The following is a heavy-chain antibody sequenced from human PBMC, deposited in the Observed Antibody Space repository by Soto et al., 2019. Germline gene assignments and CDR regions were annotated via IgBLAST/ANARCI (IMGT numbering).Heavy chain of an antibody. D-gene: IGHD1-26*01. CDR2: IIPIFGTA. J-gene: IGHJ4*02. CDR1: GGTFNSYP. V-gene: IGHV1-69*13. Sequence: ASVNVSCKSSGGTFNSYPISWVRQAPGQGLEWMGGIIPIFGTANYAQNFQARVTITADESTSTAYMELSSLRSEDTAVYYCASRVGASPTFFDYWGQGTLVTVSS. CDR3: ASRVGASPTFFDY.